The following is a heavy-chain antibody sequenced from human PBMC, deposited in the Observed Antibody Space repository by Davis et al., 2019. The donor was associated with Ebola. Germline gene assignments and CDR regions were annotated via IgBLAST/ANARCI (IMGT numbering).Heavy chain of an antibody. J-gene: IGHJ4*02. CDR3: AKDIDPGIAAALVDY. Sequence: GESLKISCATSGFTFSGYAMHWVRQAPGKGLEWVAVISYDGSNKYYADSVKGRFTISRDNSKNTLYLQVKSRRAEDTAVYYCAKDIDPGIAAALVDYWGQGTLVTVSS. V-gene: IGHV3-30-3*01. CDR2: ISYDGSNK. D-gene: IGHD6-13*01. CDR1: GFTFSGYA.